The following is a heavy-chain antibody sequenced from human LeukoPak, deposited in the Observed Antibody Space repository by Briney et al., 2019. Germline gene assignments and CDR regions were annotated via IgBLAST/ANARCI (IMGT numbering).Heavy chain of an antibody. CDR1: GESISGFY. J-gene: IGHJ4*02. D-gene: IGHD3-22*01. V-gene: IGHV4-59*01. Sequence: SETLSLTCTVSGESISGFYWTWIRQPPGKGLEWIGYIYYSGSTNYNPSLKSRVAISVDMSKNQFSLQLSSVTAADTAVYYCARAHDSSGHYYESYLKLDYWGQGTLVTVSS. CDR2: IYYSGST. CDR3: ARAHDSSGHYYESYLKLDY.